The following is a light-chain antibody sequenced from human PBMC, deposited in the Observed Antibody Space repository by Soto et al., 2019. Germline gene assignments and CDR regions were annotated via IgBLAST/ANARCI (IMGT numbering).Light chain of an antibody. CDR1: SSDIGHYDY. CDR2: HVT. Sequence: QSVLAQPAPVSGSPGQSITISCTGTSSDIGHYDYVSWYQQHPGKAPKLMIYHVTYRPSGVSNRYSGSKSGNSASLTISGLQADDEADYYCCSLTTSHTYVFGSGTKVTVL. J-gene: IGLJ1*01. V-gene: IGLV2-14*03. CDR3: CSLTTSHTYV.